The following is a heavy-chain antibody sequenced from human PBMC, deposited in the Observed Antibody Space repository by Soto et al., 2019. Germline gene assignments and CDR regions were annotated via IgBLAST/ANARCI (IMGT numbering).Heavy chain of an antibody. J-gene: IGHJ4*02. V-gene: IGHV3-23*01. CDR1: GFMFSSSA. D-gene: IGHD3-22*01. CDR2: IAGSGAGT. Sequence: EVQLLESGGGLAQPGGSLRLSCAASGFMFSSSAMSWVRQAPGKGLEWLSSIAGSGAGTYSGDSVKGRVTISRDNSNNTLNLQMDSLRAEDTAVYYCVKHIDQQIIDSSFESWGQGTQVTVSS. CDR3: VKHIDQQIIDSSFES.